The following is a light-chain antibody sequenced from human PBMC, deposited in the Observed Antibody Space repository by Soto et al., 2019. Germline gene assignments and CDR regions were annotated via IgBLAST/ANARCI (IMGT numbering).Light chain of an antibody. CDR3: MQSVQAPWT. CDR2: LGS. V-gene: IGKV2-28*01. CDR1: RSLLHSNGYNY. J-gene: IGKJ1*01. Sequence: DIVMTQSPLSLPVSPGEPASISCRSSRSLLHSNGYNYLDWYLQKPGQSPQLLIYLGSNRASGVPDRFSGSGSGTDFTLRISRVEAEDVGVYYCMQSVQAPWTFGQGSGVEIK.